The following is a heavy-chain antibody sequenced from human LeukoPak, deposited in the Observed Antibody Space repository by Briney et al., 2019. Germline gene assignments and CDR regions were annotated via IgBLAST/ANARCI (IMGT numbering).Heavy chain of an antibody. D-gene: IGHD3-10*01. V-gene: IGHV3-23*01. CDR2: ISGSGDTT. J-gene: IGHJ4*02. Sequence: GGTLRLSCAASGFTFSTYGMGWVRQAPGEGLEWVSSISGSGDTTYYADSVKGRFTISRDNSKNTFYLQMNSLRAEDTAVYYCAKGLGRGITMVRGVFDYWGQGTLVTVSS. CDR1: GFTFSTYG. CDR3: AKGLGRGITMVRGVFDY.